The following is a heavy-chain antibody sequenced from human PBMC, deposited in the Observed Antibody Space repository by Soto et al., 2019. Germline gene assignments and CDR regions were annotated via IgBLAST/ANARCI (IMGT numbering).Heavy chain of an antibody. CDR2: VSTDVNNK. Sequence: QVQLRESGGGVVQPGRSLRLSCAASGFTFSLFTLHWVRQPPGKGLDWGAVVSTDVNNKFYASSVKGRVTISRDNSKNTMYLQMNNLSPEDTAVYYCARGNLDVWGQGTTVTVSS. V-gene: IGHV3-30-3*01. CDR1: GFTFSLFT. D-gene: IGHD1-7*01. CDR3: ARGNLDV. J-gene: IGHJ6*02.